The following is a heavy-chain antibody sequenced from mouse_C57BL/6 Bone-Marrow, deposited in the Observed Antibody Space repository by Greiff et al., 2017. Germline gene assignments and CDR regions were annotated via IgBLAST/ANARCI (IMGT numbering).Heavy chain of an antibody. D-gene: IGHD1-1*01. CDR1: GFTFSSYG. Sequence: EVKVVESGGDLVKPGGSLKLSCAASGFTFSSYGMSWVRQTPDKRLEWVATISSGGSYTYYPDSVKGRFTISRDNAKNTLYLQMSSLKSEDTAMYYCARHFITTVGDYWGQGTTLTVSS. CDR3: ARHFITTVGDY. CDR2: ISSGGSYT. V-gene: IGHV5-6*01. J-gene: IGHJ2*01.